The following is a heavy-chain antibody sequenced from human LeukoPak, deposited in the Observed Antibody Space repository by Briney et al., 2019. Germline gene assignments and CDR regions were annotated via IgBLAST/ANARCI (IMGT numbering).Heavy chain of an antibody. D-gene: IGHD3-22*01. CDR2: IIPIFGTA. CDR3: ARARSQYYYDSSGYDAFDI. Sequence: SVKVSCKXSGGTFSSYAISWVRQAPGQGLEWMGGIIPIFGTANYAQKFQGRVTITTDESTSTAYMELSSLRSEDTAVYYCARARSQYYYDSSGYDAFDIWGQGTMVTVSS. J-gene: IGHJ3*02. CDR1: GGTFSSYA. V-gene: IGHV1-69*05.